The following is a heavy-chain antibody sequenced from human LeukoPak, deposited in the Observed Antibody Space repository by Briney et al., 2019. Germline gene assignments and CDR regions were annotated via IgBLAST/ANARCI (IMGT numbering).Heavy chain of an antibody. Sequence: GASVKVSCKASGYTFTGYYMHWVRQAPGQGLEWMGWISAYNGNTNYAQKAQGRVTMTTDTSTSTAYMELRSLRSDDTAVYFCARDRGTAVTVFDYWGQGTLVTVSS. V-gene: IGHV1-18*04. CDR2: ISAYNGNT. D-gene: IGHD4-17*01. CDR1: GYTFTGYY. J-gene: IGHJ4*02. CDR3: ARDRGTAVTVFDY.